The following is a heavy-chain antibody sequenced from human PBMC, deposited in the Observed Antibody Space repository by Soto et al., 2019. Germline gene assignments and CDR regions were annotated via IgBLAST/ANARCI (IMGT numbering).Heavy chain of an antibody. Sequence: ESGGGVVQPGRSLRLSCAASGFTFSSYAMHWVRQAPGKGLEWVAVISYDGSNKYYADSVKGRFTISRDNSKNTLYLQMNSLRAEDTAVYYCARDYSYYDSSGYYPYWGQGTLVTVSS. J-gene: IGHJ4*02. CDR2: ISYDGSNK. CDR3: ARDYSYYDSSGYYPY. V-gene: IGHV3-30-3*01. D-gene: IGHD3-22*01. CDR1: GFTFSSYA.